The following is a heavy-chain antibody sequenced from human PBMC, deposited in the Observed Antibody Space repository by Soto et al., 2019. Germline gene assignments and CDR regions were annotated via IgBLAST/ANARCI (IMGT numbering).Heavy chain of an antibody. D-gene: IGHD3-10*01. J-gene: IGHJ4*02. CDR2: ISYDGSNK. V-gene: IGHV3-30*18. CDR1: GFTFSSYG. Sequence: GGSLRLSCAASGFTFSSYGMHWVRQAPGKGLEWVAVISYDGSNKYYADSVKGRFTISRDNSKNTLYLQMNSLRDEDTAVYYCAKDHITPRDNPQFGELMGYYFDYWGQGTLVTVYS. CDR3: AKDHITPRDNPQFGELMGYYFDY.